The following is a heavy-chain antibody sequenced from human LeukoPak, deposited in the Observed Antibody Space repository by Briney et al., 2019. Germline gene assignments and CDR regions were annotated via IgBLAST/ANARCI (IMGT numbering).Heavy chain of an antibody. D-gene: IGHD5-18*01. Sequence: PSETLSLTCGVYGGSFSGHYWSWIRQPPGKGLEWIGESIHSGSTNYNPSLESRVTISLDKPKNQLSLKLSSVTAADTAVYYCARGQTQLWFNYWGQGTLVTVSS. CDR3: ARGQTQLWFNY. CDR1: GGSFSGHY. CDR2: SIHSGST. V-gene: IGHV4-34*01. J-gene: IGHJ4*02.